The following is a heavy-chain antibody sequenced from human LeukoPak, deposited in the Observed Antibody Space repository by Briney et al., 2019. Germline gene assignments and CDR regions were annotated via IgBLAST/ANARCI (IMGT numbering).Heavy chain of an antibody. Sequence: SETLSLTCTVSGGSISRSSSYYLGWIRQPPGKGLEWVGSIYYSGSTYYNPSLKSRVTISVDTSKNQFSLKLSSVTAADTAVYYCARLRSGYHDYWGQGTLVTVSS. CDR1: GGSISRSSSYY. J-gene: IGHJ4*02. V-gene: IGHV4-39*01. CDR2: IYYSGST. D-gene: IGHD3-3*01. CDR3: ARLRSGYHDY.